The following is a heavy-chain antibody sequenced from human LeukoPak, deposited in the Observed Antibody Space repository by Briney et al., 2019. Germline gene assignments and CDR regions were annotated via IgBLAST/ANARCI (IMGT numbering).Heavy chain of an antibody. CDR2: ISGSGGST. CDR1: GSTFSSYA. D-gene: IGHD3-9*01. CDR3: AKGKNVLRYFDWSFDAFDI. J-gene: IGHJ3*02. Sequence: GGSLRLSCAASGSTFSSYAMSWVRQAPGKGLEWVSAISGSGGSTYYADSVKGRFTISRDNSKNTLYLQMNSLRAEDTAVYYCAKGKNVLRYFDWSFDAFDIWGQGTMVTVSS. V-gene: IGHV3-23*01.